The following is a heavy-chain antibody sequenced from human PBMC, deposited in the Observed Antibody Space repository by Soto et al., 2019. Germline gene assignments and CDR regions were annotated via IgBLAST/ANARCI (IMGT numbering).Heavy chain of an antibody. CDR1: GGSVSSYY. CDR2: IYYSGST. J-gene: IGHJ6*03. D-gene: IGHD3-16*01. CDR3: ARGFWGFYYMDV. V-gene: IGHV4-59*02. Sequence: SETLSLTCTVSGGSVSSYYWSWIRQPPGKGLEWIGYIYYSGSTNYNPSLKSRVTISVDTSKNQFSLKLSSVTAADTAVYYCARGFWGFYYMDVWGKGTTVTVSS.